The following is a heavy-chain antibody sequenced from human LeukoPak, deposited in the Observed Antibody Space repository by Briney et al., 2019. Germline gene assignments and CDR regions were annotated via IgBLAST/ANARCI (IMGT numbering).Heavy chain of an antibody. CDR2: INHSGST. CDR3: ARGGLRWLTSPNYFDY. J-gene: IGHJ4*02. V-gene: IGHV4-34*01. Sequence: SETLSLTCAVYGGSFSGYYWSWIRQPPGKGLEWIGEINHSGSTNYNPSLKSRVTISVDTSKNQFSLKLSSVTAADTAVYYCARGGLRWLTSPNYFDYWGQGTLVTVSP. CDR1: GGSFSGYY. D-gene: IGHD4-23*01.